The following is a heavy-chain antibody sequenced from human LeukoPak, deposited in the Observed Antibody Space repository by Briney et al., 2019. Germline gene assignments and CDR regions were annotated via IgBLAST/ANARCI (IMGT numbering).Heavy chain of an antibody. CDR2: IYHSGSS. CDR1: GYSISSGYY. J-gene: IGHJ6*03. Sequence: PSETLSLTCTVSGYSISSGYYWGWIRQPPGKGLEWIGSIYHSGSSYYNPSLNSRVTIPVDTSKNQFSLKLSSVTAADTAVYYCARTTEGGYTYDYFYYYYMDVWGKGTTVTISS. V-gene: IGHV4-38-2*02. CDR3: ARTTEGGYTYDYFYYYYMDV. D-gene: IGHD5-18*01.